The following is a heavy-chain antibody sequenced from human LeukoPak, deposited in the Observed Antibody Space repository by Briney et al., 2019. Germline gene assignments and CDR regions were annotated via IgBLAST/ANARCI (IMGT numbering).Heavy chain of an antibody. CDR2: IYYSGST. Sequence: SETLSLTCTVSGGSISSYYWSWIRQPPGKGLEWIGYIYYSGSTNYNPSLKSRVTISVDTSKNQFSLKLSSVTAADTAVYYCARGDYYDSSGYYYIDYWGQGTLVTVSS. CDR3: ARGDYYDSSGYYYIDY. J-gene: IGHJ4*02. CDR1: GGSISSYY. D-gene: IGHD3-22*01. V-gene: IGHV4-59*12.